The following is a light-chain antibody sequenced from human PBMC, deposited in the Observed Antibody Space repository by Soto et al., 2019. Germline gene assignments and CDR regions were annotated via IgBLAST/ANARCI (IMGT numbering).Light chain of an antibody. V-gene: IGKV1-13*02. CDR2: DAS. CDR3: QQFDRFPYT. CDR1: LDISSA. J-gene: IGKJ2*01. Sequence: AVQLTQSPSSLSASVGVRVTITCRASLDISSALAWYQQKPGKAPKLLIYDASSLESGVPSRFSGSGSGTDFTLTISSLQPEDFVTYYCQQFDRFPYTFGQGTKLEIK.